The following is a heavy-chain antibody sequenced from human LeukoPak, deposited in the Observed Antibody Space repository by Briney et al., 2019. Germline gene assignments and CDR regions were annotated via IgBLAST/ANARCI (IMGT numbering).Heavy chain of an antibody. D-gene: IGHD3-9*01. CDR3: ARQKGDILTGYNAFDI. J-gene: IGHJ3*02. Sequence: GESLKISCKGSGYSFTSYWIGWVCQMPGKGLEWMGIIYPGDSDTRYSPSFQGQVTISADKSISTAYLQWSSLKASDTAMYYCARQKGDILTGYNAFDIWGQGTMVTVSS. CDR2: IYPGDSDT. V-gene: IGHV5-51*01. CDR1: GYSFTSYW.